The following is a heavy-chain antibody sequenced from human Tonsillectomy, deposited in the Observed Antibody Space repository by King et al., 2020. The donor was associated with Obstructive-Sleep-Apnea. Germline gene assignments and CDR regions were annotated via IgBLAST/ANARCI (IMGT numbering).Heavy chain of an antibody. D-gene: IGHD3-16*01. J-gene: IGHJ4*02. Sequence: VQLQESGPGLVKPSGTLSLTCAVSGGSISSSNWWSWVRQPPGKGLEWIGEIYHSKSTNYNPSLKRRVTISVDKSKNQFSLKLNSVTAADAAVYYCASRLRLGVFDYWGQGTLVTVSS. V-gene: IGHV4-4*02. CDR3: ASRLRLGVFDY. CDR2: IYHSKST. CDR1: GGSISSSNW.